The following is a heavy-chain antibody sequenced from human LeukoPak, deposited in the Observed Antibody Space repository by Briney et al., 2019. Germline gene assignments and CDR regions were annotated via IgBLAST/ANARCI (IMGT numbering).Heavy chain of an antibody. J-gene: IGHJ2*01. V-gene: IGHV4-39*07. CDR1: GGSISSGGYY. CDR3: ARVPKYFDL. CDR2: INHSRST. Sequence: SETLSLTCTVSGGSISSGGYYWTWIRQPPGKGLEWIGQINHSRSTHYNPSLKSRVTISVDTSKNQFSLKLSSVTAADTAVYYCARVPKYFDLWGRGTLVTVSS.